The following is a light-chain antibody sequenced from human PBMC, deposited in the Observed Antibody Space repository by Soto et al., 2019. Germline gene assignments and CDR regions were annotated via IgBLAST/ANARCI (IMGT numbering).Light chain of an antibody. CDR3: QQYNNWPQT. CDR2: GAS. CDR1: QSVATN. J-gene: IGKJ1*01. Sequence: EIVMTQSPATLSVSPGEIATLYFRASQSVATNLAWYQQRPGQAPRLLIYGASKRAIGLPARFSGSGSGTEFTLTITSLQSEDFAVYYCQQYNNWPQTFGQGTKVDIK. V-gene: IGKV3-15*01.